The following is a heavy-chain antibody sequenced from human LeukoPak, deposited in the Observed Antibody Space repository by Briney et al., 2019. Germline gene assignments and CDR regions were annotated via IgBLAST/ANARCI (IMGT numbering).Heavy chain of an antibody. CDR2: VYYSGST. D-gene: IGHD2/OR15-2a*01. V-gene: IGHV4-39*01. Sequence: PSETLSLTCTVSGGSISSSDYYWGWIRQPPGKGVEWIGSVYYSGSTYYNPSLKGRVTISVDTTKNQFSLKLSSVTAADTAVYYCARAFRARYFDLWGRGTLVTVSS. J-gene: IGHJ2*01. CDR3: ARAFRARYFDL. CDR1: GGSISSSDYY.